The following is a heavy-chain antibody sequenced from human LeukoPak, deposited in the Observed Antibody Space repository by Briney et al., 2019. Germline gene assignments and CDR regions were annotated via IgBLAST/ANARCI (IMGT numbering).Heavy chain of an antibody. CDR2: IIAILGIA. D-gene: IGHD6-25*01. CDR3: ARVSAGGSEGAFDI. Sequence: SVKVSCKASGGTFSSYAISWVRQAPGQGLEWMGRIIAILGIANYAQKFQGRVTITADKSTSTAYMELSSLRAEDTAVYYCARVSAGGSEGAFDICSQRTMVTVSS. V-gene: IGHV1-69*04. J-gene: IGHJ3*02. CDR1: GGTFSSYA.